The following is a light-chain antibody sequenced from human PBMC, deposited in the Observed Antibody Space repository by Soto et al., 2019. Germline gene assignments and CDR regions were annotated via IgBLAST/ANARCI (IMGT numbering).Light chain of an antibody. Sequence: EIVLTQSPATLSLSPGERATLSCRASQSITDDLDWYQQKPGQAPRLVMYDMSTRATGIPARFSGSGSGTDFPLTIGSLEPEDFAVYYCQQRYSWPLTFGGGTKVEIK. J-gene: IGKJ4*02. CDR2: DMS. CDR1: QSITDD. V-gene: IGKV3-11*01. CDR3: QQRYSWPLT.